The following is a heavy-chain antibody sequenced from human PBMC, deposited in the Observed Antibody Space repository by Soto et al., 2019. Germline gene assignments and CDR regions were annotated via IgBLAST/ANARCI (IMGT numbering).Heavy chain of an antibody. CDR2: IYHSGKT. Sequence: PSETLSLTCAVSGGSISSSNWWSWVRQPPGKGLEWIGEIYHSGKTNYNPSLKSRVIISVDKSKNQFSLKLSSVTAADTAVYYCGGGIVVLADAMFYWGQGTVVTVSS. CDR3: GGGIVVLADAMFY. CDR1: GGSISSSNW. J-gene: IGHJ4*02. V-gene: IGHV4-4*02. D-gene: IGHD2-2*01.